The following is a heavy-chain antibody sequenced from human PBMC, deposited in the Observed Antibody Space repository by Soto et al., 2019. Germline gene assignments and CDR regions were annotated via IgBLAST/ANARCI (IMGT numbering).Heavy chain of an antibody. D-gene: IGHD5-18*01. CDR3: AKDRRRRTCGYGFGY. Sequence: EVQLLESGGKLVQPGGSLTLSCAASGFTFSTYAMAWVRQPPGKGLEWVSGVSASGLNTDYADPVKGRFYISRDKSKSTVSLHMNSLRAEDTALCDCAKDRRRRTCGYGFGYWGQGTPVTVSS. V-gene: IGHV3-23*01. CDR1: GFTFSTYA. J-gene: IGHJ4*02. CDR2: VSASGLNT.